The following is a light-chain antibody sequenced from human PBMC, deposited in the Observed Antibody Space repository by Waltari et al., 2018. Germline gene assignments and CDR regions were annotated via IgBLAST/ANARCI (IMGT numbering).Light chain of an antibody. Sequence: EIVMTQSPATLSVSPGQRATLSCRASQSVSSNLAWYHQKPGQAPRLLVYGASPRATGIPARFSGSWSGTEFTLTISSLQSEDFAVYYCQQYNNWPRTFGQGTKVEIK. CDR2: GAS. CDR1: QSVSSN. CDR3: QQYNNWPRT. J-gene: IGKJ1*01. V-gene: IGKV3-15*01.